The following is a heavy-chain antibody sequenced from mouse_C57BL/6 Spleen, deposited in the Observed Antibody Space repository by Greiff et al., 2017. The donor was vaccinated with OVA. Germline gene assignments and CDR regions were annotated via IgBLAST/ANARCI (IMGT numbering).Heavy chain of an antibody. D-gene: IGHD4-1*01. J-gene: IGHJ2*01. CDR1: GFTFRSYA. CDR3: ARVGYWDENYFDY. CDR2: LSAGGSYT. V-gene: IGHV5-4*01. Sequence: EVLLVESGGGLVKPGGSLKLSCAASGFTFRSYAMSWVRPTPEPRLEWVATLSAGGSYTYYPDNVKGRFTISRDNAKNNLYLQMSHLKSEDTAMYYCARVGYWDENYFDYWGQGTTRTVSA.